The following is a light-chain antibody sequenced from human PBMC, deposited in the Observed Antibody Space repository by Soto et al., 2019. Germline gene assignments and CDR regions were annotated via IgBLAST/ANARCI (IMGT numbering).Light chain of an antibody. CDR3: QQRSNWPYT. V-gene: IGKV3-11*01. CDR2: DAS. Sequence: EIVLTQSPGTLSLSPGERATVSCRASQSVSSYLAWYQQKPGQAPRLLIYDASNRATGIPARFSGSGSGTDFTLTFSSLEPEDFAVYYCQQRSNWPYTFGQGTRLEIK. J-gene: IGKJ5*01. CDR1: QSVSSY.